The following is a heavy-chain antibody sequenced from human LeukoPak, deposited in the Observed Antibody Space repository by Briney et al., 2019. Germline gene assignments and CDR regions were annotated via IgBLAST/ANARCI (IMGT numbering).Heavy chain of an antibody. Sequence: GGSLRLSCAASGFTFGSYWMHWVRQAPGKGLVWVSRIQTDGSSTNYADSVKGRFTISRDNAKNSLYLQMNSLRAEDTAVYYCAKGAYSAYMDVWGKGTTVTISS. V-gene: IGHV3-74*01. CDR2: IQTDGSST. D-gene: IGHD2-15*01. CDR3: AKGAYSAYMDV. CDR1: GFTFGSYW. J-gene: IGHJ6*03.